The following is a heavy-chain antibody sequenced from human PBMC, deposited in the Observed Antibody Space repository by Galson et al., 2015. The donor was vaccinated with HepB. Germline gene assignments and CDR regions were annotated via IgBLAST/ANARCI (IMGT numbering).Heavy chain of an antibody. J-gene: IGHJ3*02. CDR2: ISYDGSNK. D-gene: IGHD3-3*01. CDR3: AREVQGITIFGVVNPAKRGNAFDI. CDR1: GFTFSSYA. Sequence: SLRLSCAASGFTFSSYAMHWVRQAPGKGLEWVAVISYDGSNKYYADSVKGRFTISRDNSKNTLYLQMNSLRAEDTAVYYCAREVQGITIFGVVNPAKRGNAFDIWGQGTMVTVSS. V-gene: IGHV3-30-3*01.